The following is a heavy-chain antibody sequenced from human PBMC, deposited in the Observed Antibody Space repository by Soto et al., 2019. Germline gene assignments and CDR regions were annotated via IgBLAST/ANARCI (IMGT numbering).Heavy chain of an antibody. CDR2: INTGNGDT. CDR1: GYTFTHYA. J-gene: IGHJ3*02. CDR3: ARQGDSRILRDAFDI. Sequence: QVQLVQSGAEVKQPGASVKVSCKSSGYTFTHYAMHWVRQAPRQGLEWLGWINTGNGDTGFSQKFQGRVSITMDTAESTTYVELSSLISEDTAVYYCARQGDSRILRDAFDIWGQGTLVTVAS. D-gene: IGHD5-18*01. V-gene: IGHV1-3*04.